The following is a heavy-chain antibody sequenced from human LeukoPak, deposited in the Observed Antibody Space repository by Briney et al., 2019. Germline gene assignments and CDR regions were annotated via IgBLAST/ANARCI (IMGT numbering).Heavy chain of an antibody. CDR1: GGTFSSYA. Sequence: ASVKVSCKASGGTFSSYAISWVRQAPGQGLERMGGIIPIFGTANYAQKFQGRVTITADESTSTAYMELSSLRSEDTAVYYCARDRFYYDSSGYPTRHYYYYGMDVWGQGTTVTVSS. D-gene: IGHD3-22*01. CDR2: IIPIFGTA. V-gene: IGHV1-69*13. J-gene: IGHJ6*02. CDR3: ARDRFYYDSSGYPTRHYYYYGMDV.